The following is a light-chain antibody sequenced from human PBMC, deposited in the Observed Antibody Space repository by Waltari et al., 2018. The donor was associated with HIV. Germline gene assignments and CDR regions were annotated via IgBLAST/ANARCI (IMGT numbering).Light chain of an antibody. V-gene: IGKV3-11*01. Sequence: IVFTQSPATLSLAPGERATLSARARQSIAAYLPCNQQNPGQVPRLLISDASNRATGVPAMFSGSGSGADFTLTISSLEPEDFAVYYCQQRTNWLFGGGTKVEIK. CDR2: DAS. CDR3: QQRTNWL. J-gene: IGKJ4*01. CDR1: QSIAAY.